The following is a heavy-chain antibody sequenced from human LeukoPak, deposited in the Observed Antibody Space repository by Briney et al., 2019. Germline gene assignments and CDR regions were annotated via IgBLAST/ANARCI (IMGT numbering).Heavy chain of an antibody. V-gene: IGHV4-39*07. CDR2: IYYSGST. Sequence: SETLSLTCTVSGASISTNSYYWGWIRQPPGKGLEWIGSIYYSGSTYYNPSLKSRVTISIDTSKNQFSLRLRSVTAADTAVYYCARSSIIAAAGPYYFDYWGQGTLVTVSS. CDR3: ARSSIIAAAGPYYFDY. CDR1: GASISTNSYY. D-gene: IGHD6-13*01. J-gene: IGHJ4*02.